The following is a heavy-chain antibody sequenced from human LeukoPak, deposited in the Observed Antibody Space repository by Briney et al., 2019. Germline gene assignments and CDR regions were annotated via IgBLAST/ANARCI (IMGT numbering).Heavy chain of an antibody. CDR2: IYYSGNT. CDR1: GGSMRGLD. J-gene: IGHJ4*02. D-gene: IGHD3-10*01. V-gene: IGHV4-59*01. CDR3: ARRPGYYFDY. Sequence: SETLSLTCTVSGGSMRGLDLSWIRQSPGMGLEWIGYIYYSGNTNYNPSLKSRVTISLDTSRSQSSLKLTSVTAADTAVYYCARRPGYYFDYWGQGILVTVSS.